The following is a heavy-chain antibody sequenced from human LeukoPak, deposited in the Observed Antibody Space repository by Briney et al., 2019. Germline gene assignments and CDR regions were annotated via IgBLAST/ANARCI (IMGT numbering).Heavy chain of an antibody. D-gene: IGHD5-18*01. J-gene: IGHJ5*02. CDR2: INAGNGNT. CDR1: GYTFSDYA. V-gene: IGHV1-3*01. CDR3: ARSGGYSYGPDTNWFDP. Sequence: ASVKVSCKASGYTFSDYAMQWVRQAPGHRLEWMGWINAGNGNTKYSQKFQGRVTITRDTSASTAYMELSSLRSEDTAVYYCARSGGYSYGPDTNWFDPWGQGTLVTVSS.